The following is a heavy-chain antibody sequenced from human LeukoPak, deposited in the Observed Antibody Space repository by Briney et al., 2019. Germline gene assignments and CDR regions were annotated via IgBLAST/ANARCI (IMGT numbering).Heavy chain of an antibody. CDR2: INTSGNT. CDR3: SRTNLPATTGGFDY. CDR1: GGSISSYY. J-gene: IGHJ4*02. Sequence: SETLSLTCTVSGGSISSYYWSWIRQPAGKGLEWIVRINTSGNTIYNPSLKSRVTMSVDTSKSQFSLNLGSVTAADTAVYYCSRTNLPATTGGFDYWGQGTLVTVSS. D-gene: IGHD1-26*01. V-gene: IGHV4-4*07.